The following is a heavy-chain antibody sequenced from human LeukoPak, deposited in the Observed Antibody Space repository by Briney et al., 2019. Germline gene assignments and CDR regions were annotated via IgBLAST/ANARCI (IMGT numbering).Heavy chain of an antibody. Sequence: SETLSLTCTVSGGSISSSSFYWGWIRQPPGKGLEWIGSIHYSGSTYYNPSLKSRVTISVDTSKNQFSLKLSSVTAADTAVYYCARRNIAVAGIDYWGQGTLVTVSS. CDR2: IHYSGST. V-gene: IGHV4-39*01. CDR3: ARRNIAVAGIDY. CDR1: GGSISSSSFY. J-gene: IGHJ4*02. D-gene: IGHD6-19*01.